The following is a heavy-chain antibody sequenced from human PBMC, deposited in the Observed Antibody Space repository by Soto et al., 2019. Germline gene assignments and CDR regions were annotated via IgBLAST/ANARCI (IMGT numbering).Heavy chain of an antibody. CDR1: GFIFSSYS. CDR3: ASYSGTTVFGVAPQ. Sequence: PGGSLRLSCAASGFIFSSYSMNWVRQAPGKGLEWVSYISSSSSTIYYADSVKGRFTISRDNAKNSLYLQMNSLRAEDTAVYYCASYSGTTVFGVAPQWGQGTLVTVSS. J-gene: IGHJ4*02. V-gene: IGHV3-48*01. D-gene: IGHD3-3*01. CDR2: ISSSSSTI.